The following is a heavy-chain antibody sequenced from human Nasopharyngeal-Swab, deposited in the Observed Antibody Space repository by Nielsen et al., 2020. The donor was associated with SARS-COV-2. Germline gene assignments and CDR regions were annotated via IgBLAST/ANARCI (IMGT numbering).Heavy chain of an antibody. V-gene: IGHV7-4-1*02. Sequence: ASVKVSCKASGYTFTSYAMNWVRHAPGQGLEWMGWINTNTGNPTYAQGFTGRFVFSLDTSVSTAYLQISSLKAEDTAVYYCAREERGVTLEGGYYYYGMDVWGQGTTVTVSS. CDR3: AREERGVTLEGGYYYYGMDV. J-gene: IGHJ6*02. CDR1: GYTFTSYA. CDR2: INTNTGNP. D-gene: IGHD3-10*01.